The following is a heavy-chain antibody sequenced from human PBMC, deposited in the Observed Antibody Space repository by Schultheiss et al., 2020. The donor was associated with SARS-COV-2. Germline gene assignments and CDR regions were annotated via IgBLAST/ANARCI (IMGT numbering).Heavy chain of an antibody. V-gene: IGHV4-34*01. Sequence: SQTLSLTCAVYGVSFSGYYWSWIRQPPGKGLEWIGSIYHSGSTYYNPSLKSRVTISVDTSKNQFSLKLSSVTAADTAVYYCARVGYCSSTSCFRPHWYFDLWGRGTLVTVSS. D-gene: IGHD2-2*01. CDR2: IYHSGST. CDR3: ARVGYCSSTSCFRPHWYFDL. CDR1: GVSFSGYY. J-gene: IGHJ2*01.